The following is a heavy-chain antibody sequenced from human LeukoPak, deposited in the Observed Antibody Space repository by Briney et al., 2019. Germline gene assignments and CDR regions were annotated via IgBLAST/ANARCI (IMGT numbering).Heavy chain of an antibody. Sequence: GGSLRLSCAASGFTFDDYAMHWVRQAPGKGLEWVSLISWGGGSTYYAGSVKGRFTISRDNSKNSLYLHMNSLRAEDTALFYCAKDRSGNSYGHFDYWGQGTLVTVSS. J-gene: IGHJ4*02. D-gene: IGHD3-10*01. V-gene: IGHV3-43D*04. CDR1: GFTFDDYA. CDR2: ISWGGGST. CDR3: AKDRSGNSYGHFDY.